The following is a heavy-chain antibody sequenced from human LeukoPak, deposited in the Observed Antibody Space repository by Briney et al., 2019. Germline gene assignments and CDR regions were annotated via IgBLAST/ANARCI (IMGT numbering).Heavy chain of an antibody. J-gene: IGHJ4*02. CDR1: GFTFSTFA. CDR3: AKGGGRTTDLHFDY. V-gene: IGHV3-23*01. CDR2: IFPSGGEI. D-gene: IGHD4-11*01. Sequence: GGSLRLSCAASGFTFSTFAMIWVRQPPGKGLEWVSSIFPSGGEIHYADSVRGRFTISRDNSKSTLSLQMNSLRAEDTAVYYCAKGGGRTTDLHFDYWGQGTLVTVSS.